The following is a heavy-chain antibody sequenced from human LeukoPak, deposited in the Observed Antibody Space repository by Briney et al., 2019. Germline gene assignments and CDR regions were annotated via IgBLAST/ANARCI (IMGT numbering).Heavy chain of an antibody. J-gene: IGHJ1*01. CDR1: GYTFTGYY. CDR3: ARAAAVAAHNPTGEYFQH. V-gene: IGHV1-2*02. D-gene: IGHD6-19*01. CDR2: INPNSGGT. Sequence: ASVKVSCKASGYTFTGYYMHWVRQAPGQGLEWMGWINPNSGGTNYAQKFQGRVTMTRDTSISTAYMELSRLRSDDTAVYYCARAAAVAAHNPTGEYFQHWGQGTLVTVSS.